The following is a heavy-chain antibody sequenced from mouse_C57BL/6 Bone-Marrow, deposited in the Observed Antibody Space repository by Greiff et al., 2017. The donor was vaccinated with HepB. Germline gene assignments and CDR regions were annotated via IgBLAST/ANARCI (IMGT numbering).Heavy chain of an antibody. V-gene: IGHV1-64*01. CDR1: GYTFTSYW. CDR3: ASEGTGTAFDY. J-gene: IGHJ2*01. CDR2: IHPNSGST. D-gene: IGHD4-1*01. Sequence: QVQLQQPGAELVKPGASVKLSCKASGYTFTSYWMHWVKQRPGQGLEWIGMIHPNSGSTNYNQKFKSKATLTVDKSSSTAYLQLSSLTSEDSAVYYCASEGTGTAFDYWGQGTTLTVSA.